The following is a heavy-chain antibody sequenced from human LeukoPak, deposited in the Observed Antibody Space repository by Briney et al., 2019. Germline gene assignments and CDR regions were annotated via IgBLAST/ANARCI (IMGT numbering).Heavy chain of an antibody. J-gene: IGHJ3*02. CDR1: GGTFSSYT. CDR3: ASHSPRIAAAGGAYAFDI. CDR2: IIPILGIA. Sequence: GASVKVSCKASGGTFSSYTISWVRQAPGQGLEWMGRIIPILGIANYAQKFQGRVTITADKSTSTAYMELSSLRFEDTAVYYCASHSPRIAAAGGAYAFDIWGQGTMVTVSS. D-gene: IGHD6-13*01. V-gene: IGHV1-69*02.